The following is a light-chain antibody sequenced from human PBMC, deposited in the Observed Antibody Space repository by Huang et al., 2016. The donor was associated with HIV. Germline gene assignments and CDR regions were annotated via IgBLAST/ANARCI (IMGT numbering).Light chain of an antibody. Sequence: EIVMTQSPAILSVSPGETATLSCRASQSVSSNFAWYQQKPGQVPRLLIYGASTRATGVPARFNGSGSGTEVTLTIRSLQPEDFAVYYCQQYNNWLYTFGQGTKLEIK. V-gene: IGKV3D-15*01. CDR1: QSVSSN. J-gene: IGKJ2*01. CDR2: GAS. CDR3: QQYNNWLYT.